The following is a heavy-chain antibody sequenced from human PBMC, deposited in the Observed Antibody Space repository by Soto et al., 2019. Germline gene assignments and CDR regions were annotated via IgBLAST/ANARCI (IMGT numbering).Heavy chain of an antibody. CDR1: GFSLSTLGTC. Sequence: SRPTLVNPTQTLTLTCTFSGFSLSTLGTCVTWIRQPPGKALEWLALINWDNNEYYNPSLKTRLTISRDTSKNQVVLTMTNVDPVDTATYYCARIPHYSDSYYMDYWGQGTLVTVSS. CDR3: ARIPHYSDSYYMDY. J-gene: IGHJ4*02. CDR2: INWDNNE. V-gene: IGHV2-70*01. D-gene: IGHD2-21*01.